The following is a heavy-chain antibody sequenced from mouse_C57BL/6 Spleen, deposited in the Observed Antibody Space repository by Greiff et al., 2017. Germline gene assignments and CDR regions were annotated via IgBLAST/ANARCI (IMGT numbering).Heavy chain of an antibody. D-gene: IGHD2-3*01. CDR3: ASYDGYYVDY. CDR2: ISYDGSN. CDR1: GYSITSGYY. V-gene: IGHV3-6*01. Sequence: VQLKESGPGLVKPSQSLSLTCSVTGYSITSGYYWNWIRQFPGNKLEWMGYISYDGSNNYNPSLKNRISITRDTSKNQFFLKLNSVTTEDTATYYCASYDGYYVDYWGQGTTLTVSS. J-gene: IGHJ2*01.